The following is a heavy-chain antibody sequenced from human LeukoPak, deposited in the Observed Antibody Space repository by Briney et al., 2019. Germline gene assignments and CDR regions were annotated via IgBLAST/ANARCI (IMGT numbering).Heavy chain of an antibody. CDR1: GFTFSSYG. J-gene: IGHJ3*02. CDR2: INPNSGGT. V-gene: IGHV1-2*02. CDR3: ARDTVPMEQIGFMFDI. D-gene: IGHD1/OR15-1a*01. Sequence: PGRSLRLSCAASGFTFSSYGMHWVRQAPGQGLEWMGWINPNSGGTQYAQKFQGRVTMTRDTSISTAYMELSRLTSDDTAVYYCARDTVPMEQIGFMFDIWGQGTMVTVSS.